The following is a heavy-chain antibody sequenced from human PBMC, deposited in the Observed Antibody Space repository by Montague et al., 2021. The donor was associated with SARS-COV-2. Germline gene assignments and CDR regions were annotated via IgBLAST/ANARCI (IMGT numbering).Heavy chain of an antibody. D-gene: IGHD3-22*01. J-gene: IGHJ4*02. Sequence: SLRLSCAASGFTFSSYSMNWLRQAPGKGLEWVSSMSNSNSYIYYADSVKGRFTISRDNAKNSLYLQMNSLRAEDTAVYYCARAAWGYYDSSGYLDYWGQGTLVTVSS. V-gene: IGHV3-21*01. CDR2: MSNSNSYI. CDR1: GFTFSSYS. CDR3: ARAAWGYYDSSGYLDY.